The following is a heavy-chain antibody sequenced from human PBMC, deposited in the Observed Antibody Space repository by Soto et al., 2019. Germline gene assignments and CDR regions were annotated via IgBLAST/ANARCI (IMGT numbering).Heavy chain of an antibody. CDR2: IYYSGST. CDR3: ARHDWHGVDY. CDR1: GGSISSSSYF. Sequence: QLQLQESGPGLVKPSETLSLTCTVSGGSISSSSYFWGWIRQPPGKGLEWIGSIYYSGSTYYNPSRKSRVTISVDTSKTQFSLQLSSVPAADTAVYYCARHDWHGVDYWGQGTLVTVSS. J-gene: IGHJ4*02. D-gene: IGHD3-9*01. V-gene: IGHV4-39*01.